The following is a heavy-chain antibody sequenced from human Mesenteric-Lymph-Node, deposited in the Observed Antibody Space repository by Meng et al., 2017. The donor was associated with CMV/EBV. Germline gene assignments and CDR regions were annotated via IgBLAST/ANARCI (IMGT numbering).Heavy chain of an antibody. D-gene: IGHD4-23*01. CDR3: AKSRSSTPGIIDD. CDR2: IYGTGIT. V-gene: IGHV4-61*08. J-gene: IGHJ4*02. CDR1: GVSVTSGAYH. Sequence: VQLQESGPGLVTPSETLSLTCIVSGVSVTSGAYHWSWIRQSPGKGLEWIGYIYGTGITIYNPSLKSRVTILLETSKNQFSLKLNSVTTADTAVYYCAKSRSSTPGIIDDWGQGTLVTVSS.